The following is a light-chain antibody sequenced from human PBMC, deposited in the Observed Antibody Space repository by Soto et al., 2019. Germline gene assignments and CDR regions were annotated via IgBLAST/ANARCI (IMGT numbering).Light chain of an antibody. Sequence: EIVMTQSPATLSVSPGERATLSCRASQSVSSNLAWYEQKPGQAPRLLIYGASTMATGIPARFSCSGSGTEFTLTNSSRQSEDFAVYYCQQYNNWPPYTFGQGTKLEIK. CDR2: GAS. CDR1: QSVSSN. J-gene: IGKJ2*01. V-gene: IGKV3D-15*01. CDR3: QQYNNWPPYT.